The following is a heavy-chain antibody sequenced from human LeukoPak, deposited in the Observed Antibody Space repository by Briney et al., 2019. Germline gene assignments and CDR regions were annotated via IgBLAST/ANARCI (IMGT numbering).Heavy chain of an antibody. CDR1: GGTFISYA. Sequence: ASVKVSCKASGGTFISYAISWVRQAPGQGLEWMGGIIALFGTANYAQKFQGRLTITADESTSTAYMELSSLRSEDTAVYYCARIRDGYNSYFFYGMDVWGQGITVTVSS. D-gene: IGHD5-24*01. CDR2: IIALFGTA. J-gene: IGHJ6*02. V-gene: IGHV1-69*13. CDR3: ARIRDGYNSYFFYGMDV.